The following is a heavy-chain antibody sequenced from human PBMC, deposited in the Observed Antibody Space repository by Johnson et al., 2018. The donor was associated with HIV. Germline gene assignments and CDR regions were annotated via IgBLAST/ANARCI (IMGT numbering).Heavy chain of an antibody. CDR3: AKGGYCSGGSCYPDAFDI. Sequence: VQLLESGGGLIQPGGSLRLSCAASGFTVSSYYMTWVRQAPGKGLEWVSVFYSGGSNKYYADSVRGRFTLSRDNSKNTVYLQMNSLRAEDTAVYYCAKGGYCSGGSCYPDAFDIWGQGTMVTVSS. V-gene: IGHV3-66*03. D-gene: IGHD2-15*01. CDR2: FYSGGSNK. CDR1: GFTVSSYY. J-gene: IGHJ3*02.